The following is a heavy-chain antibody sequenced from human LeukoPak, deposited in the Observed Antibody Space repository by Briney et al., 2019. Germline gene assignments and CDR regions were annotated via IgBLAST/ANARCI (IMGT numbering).Heavy chain of an antibody. J-gene: IGHJ4*02. CDR1: GFTFRTFG. V-gene: IGHV3-21*01. D-gene: IGHD3-3*01. CDR2: IGSRNIYI. CDR3: ARDRPQIITIFGVVVL. Sequence: PGGSLRLSCAASGFTFRTFGMNWVRQAPGKGLEWVSSIGSRNIYIYYADSVKGRFTISRDDARNSLFLQMNSLRAEDTGVYYCARDRPQIITIFGVVVLWGQGTLVTVSS.